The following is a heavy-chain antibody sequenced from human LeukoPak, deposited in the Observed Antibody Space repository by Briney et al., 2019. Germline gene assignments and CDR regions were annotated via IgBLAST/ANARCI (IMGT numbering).Heavy chain of an antibody. J-gene: IGHJ4*02. CDR3: ARARNNYDSSSYSALDY. V-gene: IGHV3-33*01. Sequence: GRSLRLSCAASGFTFSSYGMHWVRQAPGKGLEWLAVIWYDGSNIYYADSVKGRFAISRDNSKNTLYPQMNSLRAEDTAVYYCARARNNYDSSSYSALDYWGQGTLVTVSS. D-gene: IGHD3-22*01. CDR1: GFTFSSYG. CDR2: IWYDGSNI.